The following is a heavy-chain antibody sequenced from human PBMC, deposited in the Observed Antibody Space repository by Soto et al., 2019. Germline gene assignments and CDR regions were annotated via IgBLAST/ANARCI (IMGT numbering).Heavy chain of an antibody. CDR3: AKDSIVATILNYYYGMDV. V-gene: IGHV3-23*01. CDR2: ISGSGGST. J-gene: IGHJ6*02. Sequence: GWSLSLSCASSVCSFISCTLSWVRQDPGQELEWVSAISGSGGSTYYADSVKGRFTISRDNSKNPLYLQMNSLRAEDTAVYYCAKDSIVATILNYYYGMDVWGQGTTVTVSS. CDR1: VCSFISCT. D-gene: IGHD5-12*01.